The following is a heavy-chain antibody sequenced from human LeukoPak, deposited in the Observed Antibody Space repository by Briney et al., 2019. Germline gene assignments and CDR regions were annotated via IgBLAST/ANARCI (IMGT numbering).Heavy chain of an antibody. D-gene: IGHD2-21*02. J-gene: IGHJ6*02. Sequence: GGSLRLSCAASGFTFSSYWMHWVRQAPGKGLVWVSRINSDGSSTSYADSVKGRFTISRDNAKNTLYLQMNSLRAEDMAVYYCARGYCGGDCYSFGYYYYGMDVWGQGTTVTVSS. CDR2: INSDGSST. CDR3: ARGYCGGDCYSFGYYYYGMDV. CDR1: GFTFSSYW. V-gene: IGHV3-74*01.